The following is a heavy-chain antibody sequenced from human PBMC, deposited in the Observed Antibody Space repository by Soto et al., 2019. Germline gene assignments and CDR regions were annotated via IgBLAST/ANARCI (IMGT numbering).Heavy chain of an antibody. CDR3: ARGSPLRGWLPVDFDY. Sequence: SETLSLTCTVSGGSISSYYWSWIRQPPGKGLEWIGYIYYSGSTNYNPSLKSRVTISVDTSKNQFSLKLSSVTAADTAVYYCARGSPLRGWLPVDFDYWGQGTLVTSPQ. D-gene: IGHD5-12*01. V-gene: IGHV4-59*01. J-gene: IGHJ4*02. CDR1: GGSISSYY. CDR2: IYYSGST.